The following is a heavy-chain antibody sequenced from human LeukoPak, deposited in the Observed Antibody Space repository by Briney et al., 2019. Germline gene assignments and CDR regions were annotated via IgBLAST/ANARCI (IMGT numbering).Heavy chain of an antibody. CDR3: ARGLMVRRAIIYYYYGMDV. V-gene: IGHV4-59*01. D-gene: IGHD3-10*01. J-gene: IGHJ6*02. Sequence: SSETLSLTCSVSGGSISSYYWSWIRQPPGRGLEWIGSINYSGSTNYNPSLKSRVTISVDTSKDQFSLRLGSVTAADTAVYYCARGLMVRRAIIYYYYGMDVWGQGTTVTVSS. CDR1: GGSISSYY. CDR2: INYSGST.